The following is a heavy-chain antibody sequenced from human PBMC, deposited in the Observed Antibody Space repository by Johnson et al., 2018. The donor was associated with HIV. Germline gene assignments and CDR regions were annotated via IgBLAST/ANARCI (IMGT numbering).Heavy chain of an antibody. V-gene: IGHV3-30*04. D-gene: IGHD6-19*01. CDR1: GFTFSSYA. CDR3: ARDRARWSSGWYNDAFDI. J-gene: IGHJ3*02. Sequence: QVQLVESGGVLVQPGRSLRLSCAASGFTFSSYAMHWVRQAPGKGLEWVAVISYDGSNKYYADSVKGRFTISRDNSKNTLYLQMNSLRVEDTALYYCARDRARWSSGWYNDAFDIWGQGTMVTVSS. CDR2: ISYDGSNK.